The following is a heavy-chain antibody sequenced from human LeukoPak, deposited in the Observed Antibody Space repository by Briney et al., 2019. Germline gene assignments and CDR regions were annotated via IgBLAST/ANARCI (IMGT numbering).Heavy chain of an antibody. Sequence: PGGSLRLSCEASGLTFDIYSMSWVRQAPGKGLEWVSAISGSGGSTYYADSVKGRFTISRDNSKNTLYLQMNSLSAEDTAVYYCAKDEVGATLARGFHYWGQGTLVTVSS. J-gene: IGHJ4*02. D-gene: IGHD1-26*01. CDR2: ISGSGGST. V-gene: IGHV3-23*01. CDR1: GLTFDIYS. CDR3: AKDEVGATLARGFHY.